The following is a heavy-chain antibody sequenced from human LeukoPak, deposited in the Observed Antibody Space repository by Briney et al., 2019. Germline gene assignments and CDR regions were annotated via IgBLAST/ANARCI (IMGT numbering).Heavy chain of an antibody. D-gene: IGHD2-21*02. CDR2: INPSGGST. CDR1: GYTFTSYY. V-gene: IGHV1-46*01. CDR3: ARDGMVVTAMDSFDY. Sequence: GASVKVSCKASGYTFTSYYMHCVPQAPGQGLEWMGIINPSGGSTRYAQKLQGRVTMTRDTPTSTVYMGLSSLRAEDTAVYYCARDGMVVTAMDSFDYWGQGTLVTVSS. J-gene: IGHJ4*02.